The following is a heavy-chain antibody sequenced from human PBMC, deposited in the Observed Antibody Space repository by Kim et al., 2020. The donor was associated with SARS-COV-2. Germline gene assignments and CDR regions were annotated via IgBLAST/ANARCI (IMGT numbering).Heavy chain of an antibody. CDR1: GLSFSRYT. J-gene: IGHJ5*02. D-gene: IGHD6-13*01. CDR3: ARDMTYSSSWYMGS. V-gene: IGHV3-21*04. Sequence: GESLRLSCTASGLSFSRYTMNWLRQAPGKGLEWVSSISTSSTSVRYADSVKGRFSMSRDDAENSVFLQMDSLRVEDTAIYYCARDMTYSSSWYMGSWGQGTPVTVSS. CDR2: ISTSSTSV.